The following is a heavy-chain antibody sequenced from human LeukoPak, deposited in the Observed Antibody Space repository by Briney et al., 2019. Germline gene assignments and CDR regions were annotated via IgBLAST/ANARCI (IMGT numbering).Heavy chain of an antibody. CDR1: GFTFSSYS. V-gene: IGHV3-21*01. CDR2: ISSSSSYI. CDR3: ARDSRWADNYKWFDP. J-gene: IGHJ5*02. D-gene: IGHD6-13*01. Sequence: GGSLRLSCAASGFTFSSYSMNWVRQAPGKGLEWVSSISSSSSYIYYADSVKGRFTISRDNAKNSLYLQMNSLRAEDTAVYYCARDSRWADNYKWFDPWGQGTLVTVSS.